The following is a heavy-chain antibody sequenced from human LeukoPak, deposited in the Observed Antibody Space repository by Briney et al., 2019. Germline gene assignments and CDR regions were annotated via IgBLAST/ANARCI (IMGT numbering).Heavy chain of an antibody. Sequence: ESGPTLVKPSETLSLTCTVSGGSISSYYWNWIRQPPGKGLEWIGYIYYSGSTNYNPSLKSRVTISVDTSKTHFSLRLSSVTAADTAVYYCAREGRENYYDSSGYYCLDYWGQGTLVTVSS. CDR2: IYYSGST. V-gene: IGHV4-59*12. D-gene: IGHD3-22*01. J-gene: IGHJ4*02. CDR1: GGSISSYY. CDR3: AREGRENYYDSSGYYCLDY.